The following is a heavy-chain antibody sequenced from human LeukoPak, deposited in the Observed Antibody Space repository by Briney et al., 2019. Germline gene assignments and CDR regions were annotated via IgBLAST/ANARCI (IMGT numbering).Heavy chain of an antibody. D-gene: IGHD3-10*01. Sequence: PSETLSLTCAVSGGSISSSNWWNWVRQPPGKGLEWIGQIYHSGSTNYNPSLKTRVTISVDKSKSQFSLNLTSVTAADTAVYYCARPYGSGSYYNDWGQGTLVTVSS. CDR2: IYHSGST. J-gene: IGHJ4*02. V-gene: IGHV4-4*02. CDR3: ARPYGSGSYYND. CDR1: GGSISSSNW.